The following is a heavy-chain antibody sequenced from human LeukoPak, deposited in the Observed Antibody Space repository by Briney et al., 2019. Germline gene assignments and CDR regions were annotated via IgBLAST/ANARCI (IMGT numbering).Heavy chain of an antibody. J-gene: IGHJ4*02. CDR3: AKDLSSGGVY. CDR1: GFTFSSYG. Sequence: PRRSLRLSCAASGFTFSSYGMHWVRQAPGKGLEWVAVISYDGSNKYYADSVKGRFTISRDNSKNTLYLQMNSLRAEDTAVYYCAKDLSSGGVYWGQGTLVTVSS. CDR2: ISYDGSNK. D-gene: IGHD6-19*01. V-gene: IGHV3-30*18.